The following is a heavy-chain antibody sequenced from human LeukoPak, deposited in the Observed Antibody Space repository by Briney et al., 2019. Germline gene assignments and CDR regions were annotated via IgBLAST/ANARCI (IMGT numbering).Heavy chain of an antibody. V-gene: IGHV4-59*01. CDR3: AREKFSSSWSTYNNWFDP. Sequence: SETLSLTCTVSGGSISSYYWSWIRQPPGKGLEWIGYIYYSGSTNYNPSLKSRVTISVDTSKNQFSLKLSSVTAADTAVYYCAREKFSSSWSTYNNWFDPWGQGTLVTVSS. CDR1: GGSISSYY. CDR2: IYYSGST. D-gene: IGHD6-13*01. J-gene: IGHJ5*02.